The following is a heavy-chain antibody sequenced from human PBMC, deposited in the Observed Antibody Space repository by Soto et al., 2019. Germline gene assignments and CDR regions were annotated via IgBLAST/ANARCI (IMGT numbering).Heavy chain of an antibody. CDR2: IWYDGSNK. Sequence: PGGSLRLSCSWSGGTFSRYGMHWVRQAPGKGLEWVAVIWYDGSNKYYADSVKGRFTISRDNSKNTLYLQMNSLRAEDTAVYYCARDRVAAAENWFDPWGQGTLVTVSS. D-gene: IGHD6-13*01. J-gene: IGHJ5*02. CDR3: ARDRVAAAENWFDP. V-gene: IGHV3-33*01. CDR1: GGTFSRYG.